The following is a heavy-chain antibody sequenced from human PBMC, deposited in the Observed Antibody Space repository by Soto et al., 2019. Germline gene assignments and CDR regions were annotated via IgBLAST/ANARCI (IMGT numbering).Heavy chain of an antibody. CDR2: ISGSGGST. CDR1: GFTFSSYA. D-gene: IGHD3-22*01. Sequence: GGSLRLSCAASGFTFSSYAMSWVRQAPGKGLEWVSAISGSGGSTYYADSVKGRFTISRDNSKNTLYLQMNSLRAEDTAVYYCAKPRGTYDSSGYYYFQHWGQGTLVTVPQ. V-gene: IGHV3-23*01. J-gene: IGHJ1*01. CDR3: AKPRGTYDSSGYYYFQH.